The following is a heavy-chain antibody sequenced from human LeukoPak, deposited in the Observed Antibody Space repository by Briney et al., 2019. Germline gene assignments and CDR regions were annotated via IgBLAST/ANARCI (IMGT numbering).Heavy chain of an antibody. CDR1: GGSISNHY. CDR3: ARENWRDGYVGSK. Sequence: SETLSLTCTVSGGSISNHYCSWIRQPPGKGLEWIGYIYNSGTNYNPSLKSRVTISVDTSKNTLSLKLNSVTAADTAVYYCARENWRDGYVGSKWGQGTLVTVSS. V-gene: IGHV4-59*11. CDR2: IYNSGT. D-gene: IGHD5-24*01. J-gene: IGHJ4*02.